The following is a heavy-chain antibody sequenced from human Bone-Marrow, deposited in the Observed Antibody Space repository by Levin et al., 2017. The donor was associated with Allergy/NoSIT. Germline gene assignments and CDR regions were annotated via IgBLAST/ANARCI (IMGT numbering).Heavy chain of an antibody. D-gene: IGHD2-8*02. Sequence: SGGSLRLSCAASGFSFSSYYMTWVRQAPGKGLEWVANINLGGSEKNYVDSAKGRFTISRDNAKNSLYLQLNSLRAEDTAVYYCVGDVGYCAGNICYARLGYWGQGALVTVSS. CDR3: VGDVGYCAGNICYARLGY. J-gene: IGHJ4*02. CDR1: GFSFSSYY. V-gene: IGHV3-7*03. CDR2: INLGGSEK.